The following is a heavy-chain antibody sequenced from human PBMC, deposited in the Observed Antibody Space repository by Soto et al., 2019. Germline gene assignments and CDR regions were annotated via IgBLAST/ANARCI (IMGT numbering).Heavy chain of an antibody. CDR3: VSWVSPHFDY. CDR1: GLTFRNHA. D-gene: IGHD2-8*01. CDR2: IAPIGYST. J-gene: IGHJ4*02. V-gene: IGHV3-23*01. Sequence: EVQLLESGGGLVQPGGSLRLSCAVSGLTFRNHAMSWVRQAPGKGLKWVSTIAPIGYSTHYAGSVEGRFTISRDDSKSTLDLQMNSLRADDTAAYYCVSWVSPHFDYWGQGTLVSVSS.